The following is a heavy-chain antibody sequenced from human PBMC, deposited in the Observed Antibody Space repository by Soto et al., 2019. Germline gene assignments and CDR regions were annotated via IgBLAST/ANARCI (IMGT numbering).Heavy chain of an antibody. CDR2: VSDDGSNK. J-gene: IGHJ4*02. CDR3: AKEWVYDSSGWSFAY. Sequence: QVQLVESGGGVVQPGRSLRLSCAASGFTFSSYGMHWVRQAPGKGLEWVAVVSDDGSNKYYADSVKGRFTISRDNSKNTLYLQMNSLRAEYTAVYYCAKEWVYDSSGWSFAYWGQGTLVTVSS. D-gene: IGHD3-22*01. V-gene: IGHV3-30*18. CDR1: GFTFSSYG.